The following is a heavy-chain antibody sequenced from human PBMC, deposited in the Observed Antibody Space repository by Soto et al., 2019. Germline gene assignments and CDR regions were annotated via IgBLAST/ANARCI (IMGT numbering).Heavy chain of an antibody. Sequence: PSETLSLTCTVSGGSISSGGYYWSWIRQHPGKGLEWIGYIYYSGSTYYNPSLKSRVTISVDTSKNQFSLKLSSVTAADTAFYYCARLGGYYQSLDTWGQAPLVTVSS. CDR3: ARLGGYYQSLDT. V-gene: IGHV4-31*03. D-gene: IGHD3-22*01. CDR2: IYYSGST. J-gene: IGHJ5*02. CDR1: GGSISSGGYY.